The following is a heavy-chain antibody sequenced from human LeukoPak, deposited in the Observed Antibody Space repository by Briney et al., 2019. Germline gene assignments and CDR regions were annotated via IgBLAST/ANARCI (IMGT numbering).Heavy chain of an antibody. D-gene: IGHD3-10*01. CDR1: GFTFSSYG. Sequence: GRSLRLSCAASGFTFSSYGVHWVRQAPGKGLEWVAVISYDGSNKYYADSVKGRFTISRDNSKNTLYLQMNSLRAEDTAVYYCAKDRGDAPVRLTYYFDYWGQGTLVTVSS. CDR3: AKDRGDAPVRLTYYFDY. CDR2: ISYDGSNK. J-gene: IGHJ4*02. V-gene: IGHV3-30*18.